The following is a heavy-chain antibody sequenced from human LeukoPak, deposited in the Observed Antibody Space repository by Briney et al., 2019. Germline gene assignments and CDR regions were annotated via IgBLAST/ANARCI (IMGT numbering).Heavy chain of an antibody. CDR3: ARRSGSYYEWYFDL. J-gene: IGHJ2*01. CDR1: GYSISSGYY. CDR2: IYHSGST. D-gene: IGHD1-26*01. Sequence: SETLSLTCGVSGYSISSGYYWGWIRQPPGKGLEWIGSIYHSGSTYYNPSLKSRVTISVDTSKNQFSLKLSSVTAADTAVYYCARRSGSYYEWYFDLWGRGTLVTVSS. V-gene: IGHV4-38-2*01.